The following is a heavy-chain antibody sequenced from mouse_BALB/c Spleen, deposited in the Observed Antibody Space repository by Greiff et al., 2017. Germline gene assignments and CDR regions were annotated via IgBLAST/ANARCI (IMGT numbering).Heavy chain of an antibody. V-gene: IGHV1-54*01. Sequence: VQLVESGAELVRPGTSVKVSCKASGYAFTNYLIEWVKQRPGQGLEWIGVINPGSGGTNYNEKFKGKATLTADKSSSTAYMQLSSLTSDDSAVYCCAGGPYGIYVWYFDVWGAGTTVTVSA. D-gene: IGHD2-1*01. J-gene: IGHJ1*01. CDR3: AGGPYGIYVWYFDV. CDR2: INPGSGGT. CDR1: GYAFTNYL.